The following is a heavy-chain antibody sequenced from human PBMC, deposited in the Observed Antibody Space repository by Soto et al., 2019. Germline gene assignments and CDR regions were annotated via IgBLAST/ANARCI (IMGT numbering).Heavy chain of an antibody. CDR3: AKAAHLIEPPPNNWFDP. CDR2: ISGSGGST. Sequence: GGSLRLSCAASGFTFSSFAMSWVRQAPGKGLEWVSAISGSGGSTYYADSVKGRFTISRDNSKNTLYLQMNSLRAEDTAVYYCAKAAHLIEPPPNNWFDPWGQGTLVTVSS. J-gene: IGHJ5*02. CDR1: GFTFSSFA. V-gene: IGHV3-23*01.